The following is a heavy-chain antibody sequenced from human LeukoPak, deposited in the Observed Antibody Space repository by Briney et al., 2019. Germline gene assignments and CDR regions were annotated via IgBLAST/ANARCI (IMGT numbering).Heavy chain of an antibody. CDR2: INHSGST. CDR3: AREECCGGNCFVDAFDI. D-gene: IGHD2-21*02. V-gene: IGHV4-34*01. Sequence: SGTLSPTCAVYGGSFSGYYWSWVREPPGKRLEWIGEINHSGSTKYNPSLKSRVTISVDTSKNKFSLKLRSVTAADTGVYYCAREECCGGNCFVDAFDIWGQATMVT. J-gene: IGHJ3*02. CDR1: GGSFSGYY.